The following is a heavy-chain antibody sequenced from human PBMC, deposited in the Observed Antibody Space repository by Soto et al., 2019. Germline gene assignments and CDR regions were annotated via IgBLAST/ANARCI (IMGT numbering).Heavy chain of an antibody. CDR3: ARQRTSVVPQAYFDV. CDR2: IYYSGST. J-gene: IGHJ4*02. CDR1: GDSISSRSYY. D-gene: IGHD2-21*01. V-gene: IGHV4-39*01. Sequence: SETLSLTCTLAGDSISSRSYYWGWIRQPPGKGLEWIRGIYYSGSTYNNPSLRSRVSMSIDTSKDQFSLKLKSVTAADTALYFCARQRTSVVPQAYFDVWGPGSLVTVSS.